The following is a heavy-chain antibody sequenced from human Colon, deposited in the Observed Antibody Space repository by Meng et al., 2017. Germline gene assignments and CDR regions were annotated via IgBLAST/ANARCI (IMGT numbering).Heavy chain of an antibody. V-gene: IGHV1-18*01. Sequence: VQLVRSGAEVKKPGASVQGTCKASCYTFTTYGISWVRHAPGQGLEWMGWINPYNGNTNYPQKLQGRVTMTTDTSTSTAYMELRSLRSDDTAVYYCARFNHRAPDYWGQGTLVTVSS. D-gene: IGHD1-14*01. CDR3: ARFNHRAPDY. J-gene: IGHJ4*02. CDR1: CYTFTTYG. CDR2: INPYNGNT.